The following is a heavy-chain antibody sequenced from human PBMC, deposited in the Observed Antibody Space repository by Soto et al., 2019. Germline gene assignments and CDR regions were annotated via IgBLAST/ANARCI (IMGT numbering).Heavy chain of an antibody. CDR3: ARSPLRYYYDSSGYYSPAFDI. CDR2: IIPIFGTA. D-gene: IGHD3-22*01. J-gene: IGHJ3*02. V-gene: IGHV1-69*13. CDR1: GGTFSSYA. Sequence: GASVKVSCEASGGTFSSYAISWVRQAPGQGLEWMGGIIPIFGTANYAQKFQGRVTITADESTSTAYMELSSLRSEDTAVYYCARSPLRYYYDSSGYYSPAFDIWGQGTMVTVSS.